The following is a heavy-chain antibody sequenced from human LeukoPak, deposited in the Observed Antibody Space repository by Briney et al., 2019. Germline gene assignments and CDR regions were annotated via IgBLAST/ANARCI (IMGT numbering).Heavy chain of an antibody. CDR2: ISYDGSNK. V-gene: IGHV3-30*18. Sequence: PGRSLRLSCAASGFTFSSYGMHWVRQAPGKGLEWVAVISYDGSNKYYADSVKGRFTISRDNSKNTLYLQMNSLRAEDTAVYYCAKALTDYYGSSGYYYSYYYYGMDVWGQGTTVTVSS. J-gene: IGHJ6*02. CDR1: GFTFSSYG. CDR3: AKALTDYYGSSGYYYSYYYYGMDV. D-gene: IGHD3-22*01.